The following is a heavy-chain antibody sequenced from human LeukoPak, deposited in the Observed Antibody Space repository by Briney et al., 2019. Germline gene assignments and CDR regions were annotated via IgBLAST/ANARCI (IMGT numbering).Heavy chain of an antibody. J-gene: IGHJ4*02. CDR2: IRYDGSKK. V-gene: IGHV3-30*02. Sequence: PGGSLRLSCGASGITFSSYGMHWVRQAPGKGLKWVALIRYDGSKKYYADSVKGRFTISRDNSKNTLYLQMNSLKTEDTAVYYCTTEFSSSNDYARFYFDYWGQGTLVTVSS. D-gene: IGHD4-17*01. CDR1: GITFSSYG. CDR3: TTEFSSSNDYARFYFDY.